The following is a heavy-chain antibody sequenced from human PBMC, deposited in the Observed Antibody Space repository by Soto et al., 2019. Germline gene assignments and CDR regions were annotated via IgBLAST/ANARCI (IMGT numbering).Heavy chain of an antibody. J-gene: IGHJ4*02. CDR2: ISGSGGST. CDR1: GFTFSSYA. CDR3: AKDRQRYFDWFLPD. D-gene: IGHD3-9*01. Sequence: EVQLLESGGGLVQPGGSLRLSCAASGFTFSSYAMSWVRQAPGKGLEWVSAISGSGGSTYYADSVKGRFTIARDNSKNTLYLQMNSMRAEDTAVYYCAKDRQRYFDWFLPDWGQGTLVTVSS. V-gene: IGHV3-23*01.